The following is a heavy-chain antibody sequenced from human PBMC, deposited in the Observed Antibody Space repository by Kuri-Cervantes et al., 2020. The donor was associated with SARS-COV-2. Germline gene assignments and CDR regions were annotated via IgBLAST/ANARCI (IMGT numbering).Heavy chain of an antibody. V-gene: IGHV4-38-2*01. CDR2: IYHSGST. CDR1: GFTVSSNY. CDR3: ARRLKDGPPDY. J-gene: IGHJ4*02. Sequence: SQTLSLTCAASGFTVSSNYMSWVRQAPGKGLEWIGSIYHSGSTYYNPSLKSRVTISVDTSKNQFSLKLSSVTAADTAVYYCARRLKDGPPDYWGQGTLVTVSS.